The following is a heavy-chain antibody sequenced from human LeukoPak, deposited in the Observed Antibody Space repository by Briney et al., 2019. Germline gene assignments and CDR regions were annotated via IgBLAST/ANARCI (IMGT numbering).Heavy chain of an antibody. CDR3: ARDGVGYYDSSGYYLFDY. V-gene: IGHV1-69*05. CDR2: IIPIFGTA. CDR1: GGTFSSYA. J-gene: IGHJ4*02. D-gene: IGHD3-22*01. Sequence: SVKVSCKASGGTFSSYAISWVRQAPGQGLEWMGRIIPIFGTANYAQKFQGRVTITTDESTSTAYMELSSLRSEDTAVYYCARDGVGYYDSSGYYLFDYWGQGTLVTVSS.